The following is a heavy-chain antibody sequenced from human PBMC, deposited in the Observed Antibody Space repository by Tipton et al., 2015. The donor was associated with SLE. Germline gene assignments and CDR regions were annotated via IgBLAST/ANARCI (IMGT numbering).Heavy chain of an antibody. J-gene: IGHJ5*02. Sequence: LVQSGASVKVSCKASGYTFSTYGVFWVRQAPGQGLEWLVWISSYNGDTEYTQRVQGRVTMTTDTSTSTAYLELKSLRSDDTAVYYCARGNWFDPWGQGTPVTVSS. CDR2: ISSYNGDT. CDR1: GYTFSTYG. CDR3: ARGNWFDP. V-gene: IGHV1-18*01.